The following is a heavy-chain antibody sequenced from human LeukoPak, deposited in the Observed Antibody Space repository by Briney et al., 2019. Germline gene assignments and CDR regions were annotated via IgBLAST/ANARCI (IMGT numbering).Heavy chain of an antibody. V-gene: IGHV4-30-2*01. CDR2: IYHSGST. CDR3: ARASQWQGSRWFDP. CDR1: GGSISSGGYS. J-gene: IGHJ5*02. D-gene: IGHD6-19*01. Sequence: SQTLSLTCAVSGGSISSGGYSWSWIRQPPGKGLEWIGYIYHSGSTYYNPSLKSRVTISVDRSENQFSLKLSSVTAADTAVYYCARASQWQGSRWFDPWGQGTLVTVSS.